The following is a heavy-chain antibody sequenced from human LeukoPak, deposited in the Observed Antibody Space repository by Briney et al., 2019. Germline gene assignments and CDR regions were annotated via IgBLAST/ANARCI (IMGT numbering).Heavy chain of an antibody. CDR3: ARGVGYSGYDLIGGNWFDP. Sequence: PSETLSLTCTVSGGSISSSSYYWGWIRQPPGKGLEWIGSIYYSGSTYYNPSLKSRVTISVDTSKNQFSLKLSSVTAADTAVYYCARGVGYSGYDLIGGNWFDPWGQGTLVTVSS. J-gene: IGHJ5*02. D-gene: IGHD5-12*01. CDR2: IYYSGST. V-gene: IGHV4-39*07. CDR1: GGSISSSSYY.